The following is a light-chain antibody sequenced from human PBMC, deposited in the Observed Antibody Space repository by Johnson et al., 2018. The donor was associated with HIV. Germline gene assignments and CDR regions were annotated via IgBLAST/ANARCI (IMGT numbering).Light chain of an antibody. Sequence: SVLTQPPSVSAAPGQTVTISCSGSSSTIGNNFVSWYQVLPGTAPKLLIYKDNERPSGIPDRFSGSKSGTSATLGIPGLQTGDEADYYCGTWDSSLSTGGVFGTGTKVTVL. J-gene: IGLJ1*01. CDR3: GTWDSSLSTGGV. CDR2: KDN. V-gene: IGLV1-51*02. CDR1: SSTIGNNF.